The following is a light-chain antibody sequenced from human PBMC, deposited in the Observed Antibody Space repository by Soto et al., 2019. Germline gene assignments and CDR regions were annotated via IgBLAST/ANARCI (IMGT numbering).Light chain of an antibody. CDR1: QSITNN. CDR3: QQSYSTPPT. CDR2: RVS. V-gene: IGKV1-39*01. Sequence: DIQMTQSPSSLSASVRERVTLACRASQSITNNLNWYQQKPGRAPKLLIYRVSNLQSGVPPRFSGSGSGTAFTLTISGLQPDDFATYYCQQSYSTPPTFGQGTKVDIK. J-gene: IGKJ1*01.